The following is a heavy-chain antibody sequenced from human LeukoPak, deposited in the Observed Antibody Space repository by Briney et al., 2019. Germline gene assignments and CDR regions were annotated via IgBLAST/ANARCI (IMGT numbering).Heavy chain of an antibody. D-gene: IGHD2-15*01. J-gene: IGHJ4*02. CDR1: GFTFSSRW. CDR3: ARDSDGYDL. Sequence: GGSLRLSCTASGFTFSSRWMSWVRQAPGKGLEFVANMKEDGSAEYYVDSVKGRFTISKDNAKNSLYLQMNSLRVDDTAIYYCARDSDGYDLWGQGTLVTVSS. CDR2: MKEDGSAE. V-gene: IGHV3-7*01.